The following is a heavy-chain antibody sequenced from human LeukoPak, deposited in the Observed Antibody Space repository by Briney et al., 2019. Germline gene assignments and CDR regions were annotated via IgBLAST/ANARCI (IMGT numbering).Heavy chain of an antibody. V-gene: IGHV1-69*05. CDR1: GGTFSSSA. D-gene: IGHD2-21*02. Sequence: SVKVSCKASGGTFSSSAISWVRQTPGQGLEWMGGIIPIFGTANYAQKFQGRVSITTDGSTSTAYMELSRLRSEDTAVYYCARGPGGDPAYNWFDPWGQGTLVTVSS. CDR3: ARGPGGDPAYNWFDP. J-gene: IGHJ5*02. CDR2: IIPIFGTA.